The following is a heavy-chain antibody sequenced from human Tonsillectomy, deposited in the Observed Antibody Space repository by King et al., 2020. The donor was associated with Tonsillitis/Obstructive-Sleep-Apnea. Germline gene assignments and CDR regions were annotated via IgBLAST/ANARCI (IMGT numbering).Heavy chain of an antibody. V-gene: IGHV3-23*04. Sequence: EVQLVESGGGLVRPGGSLRLSCAASGFTFSSYAMTWVRQAPGKGLEWVSGISGSGGNTHYADSVKGRFTISRDNSKNTLYLQMNSLRVEDTAVYHCAKDLAYNGYDGFDYWGQGTLVTVSS. J-gene: IGHJ4*02. CDR1: GFTFSSYA. CDR2: ISGSGGNT. D-gene: IGHD5-12*01. CDR3: AKDLAYNGYDGFDY.